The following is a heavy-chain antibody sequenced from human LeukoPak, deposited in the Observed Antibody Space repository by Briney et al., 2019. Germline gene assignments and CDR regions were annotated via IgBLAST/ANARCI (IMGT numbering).Heavy chain of an antibody. CDR1: GFTFSSYA. CDR3: AKVRRDYGPPDVAAAGIGYFDY. CDR2: ISGSGGST. Sequence: PGGSLRLSCAASGFTFSSYAMSWVRQAPGKGLEWVSAISGSGGSTYYADSVKGRFTISRDNSKNTLYLQMNSLRAEDTAVYYYAKVRRDYGPPDVAAAGIGYFDYWGQGTLVTVSS. D-gene: IGHD6-13*01. J-gene: IGHJ4*02. V-gene: IGHV3-23*01.